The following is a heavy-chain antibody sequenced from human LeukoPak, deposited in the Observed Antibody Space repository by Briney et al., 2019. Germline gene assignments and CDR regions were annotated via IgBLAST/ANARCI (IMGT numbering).Heavy chain of an antibody. J-gene: IGHJ4*02. CDR3: ARVKCSSASCYQYDY. CDR2: ISDSSSTR. CDR1: GFTFSSYS. V-gene: IGHV3-48*01. Sequence: GGSLRLSCAASGFTFSSYSMNWVRQAPGKGLEWLSYISDSSSTRYYADSVKGRFTISRDNAKNSLYLQMNSLRAKDTAVYYCARVKCSSASCYQYDYWGQGTLVTVSS. D-gene: IGHD2-2*01.